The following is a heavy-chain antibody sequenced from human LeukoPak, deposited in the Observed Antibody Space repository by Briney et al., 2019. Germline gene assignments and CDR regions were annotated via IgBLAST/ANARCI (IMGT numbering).Heavy chain of an antibody. D-gene: IGHD6-6*01. Sequence: PSETLSLTYTVSGGSISSGGYYWSWIRQHPGKGLEWIGYIDYSGSTYYNPSLKSRFTISIDTSKNQFSLKLSSVTAADTAMYYCARDSYSSSIRWFDSWGQGTLVIVSS. CDR1: GGSISSGGYY. V-gene: IGHV4-31*03. CDR2: IDYSGST. J-gene: IGHJ5*01. CDR3: ARDSYSSSIRWFDS.